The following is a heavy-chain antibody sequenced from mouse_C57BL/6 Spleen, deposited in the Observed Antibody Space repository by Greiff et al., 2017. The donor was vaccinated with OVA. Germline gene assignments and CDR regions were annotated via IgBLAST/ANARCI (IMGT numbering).Heavy chain of an antibody. CDR3: ARGPGRGNAMDY. Sequence: EVKLVESGGGLVQPGGSLKLSCAASGFTFSDYYMYWVRQTPEKRLEWVAYISNGGGSTYYPDTVKGRFTISRDNAKNTLYLQMSRLKSEDTAMYDCARGPGRGNAMDYWGQGTSVTVSS. CDR2: ISNGGGST. J-gene: IGHJ4*01. V-gene: IGHV5-12*01. D-gene: IGHD3-3*01. CDR1: GFTFSDYY.